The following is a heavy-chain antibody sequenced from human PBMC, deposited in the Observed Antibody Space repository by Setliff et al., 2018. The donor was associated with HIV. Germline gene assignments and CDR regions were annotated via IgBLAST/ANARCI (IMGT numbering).Heavy chain of an antibody. CDR2: ISGSGDST. D-gene: IGHD6-19*01. CDR1: GFTFSSYS. V-gene: IGHV3-23*01. CDR3: SKGERSSGRLSHHI. J-gene: IGHJ3*02. Sequence: GGSLRLSCAASGFTFSSYSMSRVRQAPGEGLEWVSDISGSGDSTHYADSVKGRFTVSRDNSKNTVHLHMNSLRADDTAVYYCSKGERSSGRLSHHIWGQGTMVTVSS.